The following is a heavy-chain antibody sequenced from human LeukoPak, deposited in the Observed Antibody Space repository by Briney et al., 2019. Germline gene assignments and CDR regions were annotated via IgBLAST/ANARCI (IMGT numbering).Heavy chain of an antibody. CDR3: ARGSTYYDSSGQVPFDY. D-gene: IGHD3-22*01. J-gene: IGHJ4*02. CDR1: GFTLSNHW. Sequence: PGGSLRLSCAASGFTLSNHWMTWVRQVPGRGPEWVANVNRDGSETYYLDSVKGRFTISKDNAKNSLYLQMNSLRAEDTAVYYCARGSTYYDSSGQVPFDYWGQGTLVTVSS. CDR2: VNRDGSET. V-gene: IGHV3-7*01.